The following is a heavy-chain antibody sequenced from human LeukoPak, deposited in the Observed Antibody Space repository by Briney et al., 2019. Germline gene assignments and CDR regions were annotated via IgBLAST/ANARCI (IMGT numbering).Heavy chain of an antibody. CDR3: VPSRGYSGCRDY. V-gene: IGHV1-2*02. J-gene: IGHJ4*02. CDR1: GYTFTGYY. Sequence: ASVKVSCKASGYTFTGYYMHWVRQAPGQGLEWMGWINPNSGATNYAQKFQGRVTMTRDTSISTAYMELSRLRSDDTAVYYCVPSRGYSGCRDYWGQGTLVTVSS. D-gene: IGHD5-12*01. CDR2: INPNSGAT.